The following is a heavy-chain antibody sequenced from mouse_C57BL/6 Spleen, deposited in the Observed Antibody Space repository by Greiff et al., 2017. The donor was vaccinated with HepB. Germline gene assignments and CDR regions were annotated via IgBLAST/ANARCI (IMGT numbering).Heavy chain of an antibody. CDR3: ARGSSGYVFDY. CDR1: GYTFSSYW. D-gene: IGHD3-2*02. V-gene: IGHV1-52*01. J-gene: IGHJ2*01. Sequence: QVQLQQPGAELVRPGSSVKLSCKASGYTFSSYWMHWVKQRPIQGLEWIGNIDPSDSETHYNQKFKDKATLTVDKSSSTAYMQLSSLTSEDSAVYYRARGSSGYVFDYWGQGTTLTVSS. CDR2: IDPSDSET.